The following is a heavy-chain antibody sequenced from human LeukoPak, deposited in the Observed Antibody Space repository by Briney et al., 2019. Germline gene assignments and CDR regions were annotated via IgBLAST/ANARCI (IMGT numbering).Heavy chain of an antibody. D-gene: IGHD3-22*01. Sequence: TSETLSLTCTVSGGSISSGSYYWSWIRQPAGKGLEWIGYIYYSGSTNYNPSLKSRVTISVDTSKNQFSLKLSSVTAADTAVYYCARITLHYYDSRGAFDIWGQGTMVTVSS. CDR2: IYYSGST. CDR3: ARITLHYYDSRGAFDI. CDR1: GGSISSGSYY. J-gene: IGHJ3*02. V-gene: IGHV4-61*10.